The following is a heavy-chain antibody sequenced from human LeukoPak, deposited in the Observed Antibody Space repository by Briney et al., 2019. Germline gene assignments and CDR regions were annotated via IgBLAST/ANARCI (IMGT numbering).Heavy chain of an antibody. CDR1: GLTFSSYA. D-gene: IGHD3-22*01. CDR2: ISGSGGST. J-gene: IGHJ5*02. Sequence: GGSLRLSCAASGLTFSSYAMSWVRQAPGKGLEWVSAISGSGGSTYYADSVKGRFTISRDNSKNTLYLQMNSLRAEDTAVYYCAKDLNYYASRDVVDPWGQGTLVTVSS. CDR3: AKDLNYYASRDVVDP. V-gene: IGHV3-23*01.